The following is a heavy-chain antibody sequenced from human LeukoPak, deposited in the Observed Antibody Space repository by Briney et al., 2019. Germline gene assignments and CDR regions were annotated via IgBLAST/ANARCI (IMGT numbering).Heavy chain of an antibody. CDR2: INPNSGGT. V-gene: IGHV1-2*02. D-gene: IGHD1-26*01. Sequence: ASVTVSCKASGYTFTGYYMHWVRQAPGQGLEWMGWINPNSGGTNYAQKFQGRVTMTRDTSISTAYMELSRLRSDDTAVYYCARGERGQWELLPIDYWGQGTLVTVSS. J-gene: IGHJ4*02. CDR3: ARGERGQWELLPIDY. CDR1: GYTFTGYY.